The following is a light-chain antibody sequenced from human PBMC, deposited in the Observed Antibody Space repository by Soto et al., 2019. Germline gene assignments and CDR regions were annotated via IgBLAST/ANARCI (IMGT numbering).Light chain of an antibody. CDR2: GNS. V-gene: IGLV1-40*01. CDR1: SSNSGAGYD. Sequence: QSVLTHPPSVSGAPGQRVTISCTGSSSNSGAGYDVHWYQQLPVTAPKLLIYGNSNRPSGVPDRFSGSKSGTSASLAITGLQAEDEADYYCQSYDSSLSVGVFGGGTKLTVL. J-gene: IGLJ3*02. CDR3: QSYDSSLSVGV.